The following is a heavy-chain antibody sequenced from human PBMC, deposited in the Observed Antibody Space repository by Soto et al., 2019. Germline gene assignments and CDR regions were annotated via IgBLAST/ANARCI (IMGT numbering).Heavy chain of an antibody. Sequence: PSETLSLTCAVYGGSFSGYYWTWIRQHPGKGLEWIGYIYYSGSTYYNPSLKSRVTISVDTSKNQFSLKLTSVTAADTAVYYCARDVTDFWSGHEGMDVWGQGTTVTVSS. CDR2: IYYSGST. CDR1: GGSFSGYY. D-gene: IGHD3-3*01. CDR3: ARDVTDFWSGHEGMDV. J-gene: IGHJ6*02. V-gene: IGHV4-31*11.